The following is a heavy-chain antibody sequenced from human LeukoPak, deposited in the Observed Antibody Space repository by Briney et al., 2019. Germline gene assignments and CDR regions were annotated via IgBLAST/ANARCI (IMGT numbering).Heavy chain of an antibody. CDR2: IYYSGST. CDR1: GGSISSYY. J-gene: IGHJ4*02. CDR3: ARGSPDYYDSLDY. D-gene: IGHD3-22*01. V-gene: IGHV4-59*01. Sequence: SETLSLTCTVSGGSISSYYWSWIRQPPGKGLEWIGYIYYSGSTNYNPSLKSRVTISVDTSKNQFSLKLSSVTAADTAVYYCARGSPDYYDSLDYWGQGTLVTVSS.